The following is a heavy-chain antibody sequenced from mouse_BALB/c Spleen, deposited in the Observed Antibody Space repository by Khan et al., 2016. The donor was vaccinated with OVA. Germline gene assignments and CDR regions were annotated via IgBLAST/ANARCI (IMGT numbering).Heavy chain of an antibody. V-gene: IGHV1S132*01. CDR1: GYTFTNYW. J-gene: IGHJ3*01. D-gene: IGHD2-1*01. CDR2: IFPGTSTT. CDR3: ARGYFGNYEFAY. Sequence: QVRLQQSGAELVKPGASVKLSCKTSGYTFTNYWIQWVKQRPGQGLGWIGQIFPGTSTTYYNENFKARATLTIDTSSSTAYMQLSNLTSEDSAVYFCARGYFGNYEFAYWGQGTLVTVSA.